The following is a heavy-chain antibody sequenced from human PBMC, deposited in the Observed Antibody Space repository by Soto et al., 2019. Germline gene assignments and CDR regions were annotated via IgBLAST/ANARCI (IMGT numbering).Heavy chain of an antibody. CDR2: IIPSFRTV. CDR1: GGSFRTYA. V-gene: IGHV1-69*12. CDR3: AKGAVAGTPTSYDYYGMDV. Sequence: QVQLLQSGAEVKKPGSSMRVSCEASGGSFRTYAISWVRQAPGQGLQWMGEIIPSFRTVNYAQKFQGRVTITADESTTTGYLDLRSLRTEDTAVYYCAKGAVAGTPTSYDYYGMDVWGQGTTVTVSS. J-gene: IGHJ6*02. D-gene: IGHD6-19*01.